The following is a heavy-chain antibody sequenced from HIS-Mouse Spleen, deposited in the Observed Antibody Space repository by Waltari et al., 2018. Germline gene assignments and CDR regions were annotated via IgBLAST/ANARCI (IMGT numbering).Heavy chain of an antibody. J-gene: IGHJ2*01. Sequence: EVQLVESGGGLVQPGGSLRLSCAASGFTFSSYDMHWVRQATGKGLEWVSAIGIAGDTYYPGSVKGRFTISRENAKNSLYLQMNSLRAGDTAVYYCARGTYWGSNWYFDLWGRGTLVTVSS. D-gene: IGHD7-27*01. CDR1: GFTFSSYD. V-gene: IGHV3-13*01. CDR2: IGIAGDT. CDR3: ARGTYWGSNWYFDL.